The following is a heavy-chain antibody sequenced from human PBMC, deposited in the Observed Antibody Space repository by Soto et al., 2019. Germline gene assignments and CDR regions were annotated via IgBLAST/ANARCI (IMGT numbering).Heavy chain of an antibody. CDR3: ARSLWFEAQIDY. Sequence: EVQLVESGGGLVQPGGSLRLSCAASGFTFTSYSMNWVRQAPGKGLEWVSYISTTGSTIYYADSVKGRFTISRDNAKNSLYPQMNSLRAEDTAVYHCARSLWFEAQIDYWGQGALVTVSS. J-gene: IGHJ4*02. D-gene: IGHD3-10*01. CDR1: GFTFTSYS. CDR2: ISTTGSTI. V-gene: IGHV3-48*01.